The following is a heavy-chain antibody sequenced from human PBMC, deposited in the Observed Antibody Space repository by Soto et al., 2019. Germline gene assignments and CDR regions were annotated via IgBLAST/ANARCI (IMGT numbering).Heavy chain of an antibody. V-gene: IGHV4-61*01. CDR1: GGSFKSGSYS. CDR3: ARDSAYFDS. J-gene: IGHJ4*02. CDR2: VYHTGRT. Sequence: PSETLSLTGTVSGGSFKSGSYSWSWIRQPPGKGLEWIGYVYHTGRTSYNPSLKSRVSISMDTSKNQFSLNLDSVTAADTAVYFCARDSAYFDSWGQGTLVTVSS.